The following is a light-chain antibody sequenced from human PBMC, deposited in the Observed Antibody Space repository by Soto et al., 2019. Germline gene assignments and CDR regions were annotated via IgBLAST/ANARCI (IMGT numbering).Light chain of an antibody. J-gene: IGLJ3*02. V-gene: IGLV1-40*01. CDR1: SSNIGAGYD. Sequence: QPVLTQPPSVSGAPGQRVTISCTGSSSNIGAGYDVHWYQQLPGTAPKLLISGNSNRPSGVPDRFSGSKSGTSASLAITGLQVGDEGDYYCQSYDSSLSGWVFGGGTKLPVL. CDR2: GNS. CDR3: QSYDSSLSGWV.